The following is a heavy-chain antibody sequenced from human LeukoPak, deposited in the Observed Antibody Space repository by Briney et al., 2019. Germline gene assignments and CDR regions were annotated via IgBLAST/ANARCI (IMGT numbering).Heavy chain of an antibody. CDR2: ISPNSAGT. J-gene: IGHJ4*02. V-gene: IGHV1-2*02. D-gene: IGHD2-15*01. CDR1: GYTFTSYY. Sequence: ASVKVSSTASGYTFTSYYMYWVRHAPGQALEWISWISPNSAGTNYAQKFQGRVTMTRDTSISTAYMELSRLRSDDTAVYYCARGKGSVVVVVAALYYFDYWGQGTLVTVSS. CDR3: ARGKGSVVVVVAALYYFDY.